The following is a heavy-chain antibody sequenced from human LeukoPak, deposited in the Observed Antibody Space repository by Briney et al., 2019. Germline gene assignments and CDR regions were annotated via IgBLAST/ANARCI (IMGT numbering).Heavy chain of an antibody. CDR1: GYTFTGYY. CDR2: INPNSGGT. Sequence: ASVKVSCKASGYTFTGYYMHWVRQAPGQGLEWMGRINPNSGGTNYAQKFQGRVTMTRVTSISTAYMELSRLRSDDTAVYYCARGRQVVTAIQKAFNIGGQGTRFTFSS. CDR3: ARGRQVVTAIQKAFNI. J-gene: IGHJ3*02. D-gene: IGHD2-21*02. V-gene: IGHV1-2*06.